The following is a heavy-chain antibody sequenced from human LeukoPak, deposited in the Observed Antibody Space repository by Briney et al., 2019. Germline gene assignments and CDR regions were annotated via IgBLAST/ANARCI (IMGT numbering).Heavy chain of an antibody. CDR1: GGTFSSYA. CDR2: IIPILGIA. J-gene: IGHJ4*02. D-gene: IGHD5-12*01. CDR3: ARGRDGYGVFIDY. V-gene: IGHV1-69*04. Sequence: SVKVSCKSSGGTFSSYAIGWVRQAPGQGLEWMGRIIPILGIANYAQKFQGRVTITADKSTSTAYMELSSLRSEDTAVYYCARGRDGYGVFIDYWGQGTLVTVSS.